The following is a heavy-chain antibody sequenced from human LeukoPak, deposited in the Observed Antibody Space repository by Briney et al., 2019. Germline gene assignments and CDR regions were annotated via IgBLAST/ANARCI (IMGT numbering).Heavy chain of an antibody. CDR1: GYAFTDYY. D-gene: IGHD6-19*01. CDR2: INPNSGGT. J-gene: IGHJ4*02. CDR3: ARGTVTGIGWFRDFDY. Sequence: ASAKVSCKASGYAFTDYYMQWVRQAPGQGLEWMGRINPNSGGTNYAQKFQGRVTMTRDTSINTAYMVLTSLRSDDTAVYYCARGTVTGIGWFRDFDYWGQGTLVTVSS. V-gene: IGHV1-2*06.